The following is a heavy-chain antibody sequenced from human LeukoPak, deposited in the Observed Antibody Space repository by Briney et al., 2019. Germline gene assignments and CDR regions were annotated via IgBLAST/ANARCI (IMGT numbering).Heavy chain of an antibody. CDR1: GYTFTGYY. V-gene: IGHV1-2*02. CDR3: ARLRDDILTGYFDY. D-gene: IGHD3-9*01. J-gene: IGHJ4*02. Sequence: ASVKVSCKASGYTFTGYYMHWVRHAPGQGLEWMRWINPNSGGTNYAQNFQCRVTMTRDTSISTAYMELSRLRSDDTAVYYCARLRDDILTGYFDYWGQGTLVTVSS. CDR2: INPNSGGT.